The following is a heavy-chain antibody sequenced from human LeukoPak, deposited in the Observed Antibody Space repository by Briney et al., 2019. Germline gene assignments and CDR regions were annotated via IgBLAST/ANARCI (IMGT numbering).Heavy chain of an antibody. V-gene: IGHV1-69*13. CDR1: GYTFTGYY. Sequence: ASVKVSCKASGYTFTGYYMHWVRQAPGQGLEWMGGIIPIFGTANYAQKFQGRVTITADESTSTAYMELSSLRSEDTAVYYCARGPTKYRLYYYYMDVWGKGTTVTVSS. D-gene: IGHD2-2*01. CDR3: ARGPTKYRLYYYYMDV. CDR2: IIPIFGTA. J-gene: IGHJ6*03.